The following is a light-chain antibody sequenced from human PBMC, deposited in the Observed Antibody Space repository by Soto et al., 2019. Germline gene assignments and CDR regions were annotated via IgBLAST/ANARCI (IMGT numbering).Light chain of an antibody. CDR2: WAS. Sequence: DIVMTQSPDSLAVSLGEGATINCKSSQSVLYSSNSKNYLAWYQQKPGQPPKLLIYWASTRESGVPARFSGSGSGTNFTLTISSLQAEDVAIYYCQQYYSSPLTFGGGTKVEIK. CDR1: QSVLYSSNSKNY. V-gene: IGKV4-1*01. J-gene: IGKJ4*02. CDR3: QQYYSSPLT.